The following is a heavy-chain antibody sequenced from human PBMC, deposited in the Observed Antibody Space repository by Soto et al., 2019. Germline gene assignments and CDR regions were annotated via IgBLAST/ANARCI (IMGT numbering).Heavy chain of an antibody. Sequence: ASVKVSCKASGYTFTSYAMHWVRQAPGQRLEWMGWINAGNGNTKYSQKFQGRVTIARDTSASTAYMELSSLRSEDTAVYYCAREVGRIGSGSPSAPWFDPWGQGTLVTVSS. CDR1: GYTFTSYA. J-gene: IGHJ5*02. V-gene: IGHV1-3*01. CDR3: AREVGRIGSGSPSAPWFDP. CDR2: INAGNGNT. D-gene: IGHD3-10*01.